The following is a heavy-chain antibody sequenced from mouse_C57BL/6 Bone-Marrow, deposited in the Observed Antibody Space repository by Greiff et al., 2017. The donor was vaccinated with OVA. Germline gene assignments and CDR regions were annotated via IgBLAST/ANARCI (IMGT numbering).Heavy chain of an antibody. D-gene: IGHD1-1*01. CDR1: GFTFSSYA. Sequence: DVHLVESGEGLVKPGGSLKLSCAASGFTFSSYAMSWVRQTPEKRLEWVAYISSGGDYIYYADTVKGRFTISRDNARNTLYLQMSSLKSEDTAMYYCTRDPSTVVEEGYWYFDVWGTGTTVTVSS. J-gene: IGHJ1*03. CDR2: ISSGGDYI. V-gene: IGHV5-9-1*02. CDR3: TRDPSTVVEEGYWYFDV.